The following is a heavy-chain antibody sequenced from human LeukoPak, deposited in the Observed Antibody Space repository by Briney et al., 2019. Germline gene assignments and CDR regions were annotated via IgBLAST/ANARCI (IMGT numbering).Heavy chain of an antibody. D-gene: IGHD5-24*01. V-gene: IGHV3-30-3*01. CDR1: GFTFKSYA. CDR2: ISYDGSNK. CDR3: ARGAEMATILGYFDY. Sequence: PGRSLRLSCAASGFTFKSYAIHWIRQAPGKGLEWVALISYDGSNKYYADSVKGRFTISRDNSKNTLYLQMNSLRAEDTAVYYCARGAEMATILGYFDYWGQGTLVTVSS. J-gene: IGHJ4*02.